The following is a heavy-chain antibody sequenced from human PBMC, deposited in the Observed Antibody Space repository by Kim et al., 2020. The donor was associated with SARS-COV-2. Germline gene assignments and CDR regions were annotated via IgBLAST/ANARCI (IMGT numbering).Heavy chain of an antibody. V-gene: IGHV4-59*09. D-gene: IGHD6-19*01. J-gene: IGHJ4*02. CDR3: ARGQSSSGWYYFDY. Sequence: NPSLKSRVTISVDTSKNQFSLKLSSVTAADTAVYYCARGQSSSGWYYFDYWGQGTLVTVSS.